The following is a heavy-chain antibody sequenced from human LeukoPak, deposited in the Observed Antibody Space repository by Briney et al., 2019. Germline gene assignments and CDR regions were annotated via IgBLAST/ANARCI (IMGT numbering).Heavy chain of an antibody. CDR3: ARDLSPADSGDYFDVLDI. CDR1: GFTFGGYW. CDR2: IKRDESVR. D-gene: IGHD3-22*01. V-gene: IGHV3-7*01. Sequence: GEYLRLYCVGSGFTFGGYWMTWVRQAPGKGLEWVANIKRDESVRHYVDSVKGRFTISRDNAQNSLFLQMSSLRADDTAVYYCARDLSPADSGDYFDVLDIWGQGTMVTVSS. J-gene: IGHJ3*02.